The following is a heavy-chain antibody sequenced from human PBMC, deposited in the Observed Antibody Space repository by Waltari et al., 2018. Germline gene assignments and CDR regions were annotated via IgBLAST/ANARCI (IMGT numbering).Heavy chain of an antibody. J-gene: IGHJ4*02. D-gene: IGHD1-1*01. CDR1: GGSISSSSYY. V-gene: IGHV4-39*01. CDR3: ARHLPGTGVHY. Sequence: QLQLQESGPGLVKPSETLSLTCTVSGGSISSSSYYWGWIRKPPGKGLEWIGRIYYSGITYYNPSLKSRVTISVDTSKNQFSLKLSSVTATDTAVYYCARHLPGTGVHYWGQGTLVTVSS. CDR2: IYYSGIT.